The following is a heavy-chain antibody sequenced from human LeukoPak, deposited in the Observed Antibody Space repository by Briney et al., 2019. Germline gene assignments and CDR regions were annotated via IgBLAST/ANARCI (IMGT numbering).Heavy chain of an antibody. CDR2: INSDGSST. Sequence: PGGSLRLSCAASGFTFSSYWMHWVRQAPGKGLVWVSLINSDGSSTIYADSVKGRFTISRDNVKNTLYLQMNSLRAEDTAVYYCARGLTTFGVVNDAFDIWGQGTMVTVSS. CDR1: GFTFSSYW. V-gene: IGHV3-74*01. J-gene: IGHJ3*02. CDR3: ARGLTTFGVVNDAFDI. D-gene: IGHD3-3*01.